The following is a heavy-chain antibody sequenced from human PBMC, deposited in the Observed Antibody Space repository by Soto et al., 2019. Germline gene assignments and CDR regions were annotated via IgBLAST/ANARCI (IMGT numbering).Heavy chain of an antibody. D-gene: IGHD5-18*01. CDR3: ARDSSKYTYGSFYFDY. V-gene: IGHV3-48*02. CDR1: GFTFSNYG. CDR2: ISYSSATI. J-gene: IGHJ4*02. Sequence: GGSLRLSCAASGFTFSNYGINWVRQAPGRGLEWISFISYSSATIHYADSVRGRFTISRDNANNSLYLEMSSLRDEDTAVYFCARDSSKYTYGSFYFDYWGQGTLVTVSS.